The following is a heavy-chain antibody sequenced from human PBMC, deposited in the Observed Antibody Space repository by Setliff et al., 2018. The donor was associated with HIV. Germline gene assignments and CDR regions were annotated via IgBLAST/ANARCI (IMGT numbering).Heavy chain of an antibody. CDR1: GGTFSSYV. CDR2: IIPMYGVT. J-gene: IGHJ5*02. V-gene: IGHV1-69*05. D-gene: IGHD2-15*01. CDR3: ALPYCSGGNCWSSASLPPAGRFDP. Sequence: SVKVSCKASGGTFSSYVISWVRQAPGQGPEWMGGIIPMYGVTNYAQKCQGRVTITTDESTSTAYMELSSLRSEDTAVYYCALPYCSGGNCWSSASLPPAGRFDPWGQGTLVTVSS.